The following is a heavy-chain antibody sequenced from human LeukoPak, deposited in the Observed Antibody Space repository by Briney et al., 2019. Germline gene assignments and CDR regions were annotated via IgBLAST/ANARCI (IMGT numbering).Heavy chain of an antibody. CDR3: ARGEQQLVLSWFDP. CDR1: GFTFSNYN. V-gene: IGHV3-30*04. D-gene: IGHD6-13*01. Sequence: GRSLRLSCAASGFTFSNYNMHWVRQAPGKGLEWVAVISNDGKIKYYADSVKGRFTISRDNAKNSLYLQMNSLRAEDTAVYYCARGEQQLVLSWFDPWGQGTLVTVSS. J-gene: IGHJ5*02. CDR2: ISNDGKIK.